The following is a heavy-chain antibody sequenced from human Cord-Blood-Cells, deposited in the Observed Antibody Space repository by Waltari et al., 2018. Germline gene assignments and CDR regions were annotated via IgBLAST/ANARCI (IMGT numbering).Heavy chain of an antibody. Sequence: QLQLQESGPGLVKPSETLSLTCTVSGGSISSSSYYWGWIRQPPGKGLEWIGSIDYSGSDSYNPSRKSRVTISVDTSKNQFSLKLSSVTAADTAVYYCARLTYYYGSGSYYKGLFDYWGQGTLVTVSS. CDR3: ARLTYYYGSGSYYKGLFDY. CDR1: GGSISSSSYY. CDR2: IDYSGSD. J-gene: IGHJ4*02. D-gene: IGHD3-10*01. V-gene: IGHV4-39*01.